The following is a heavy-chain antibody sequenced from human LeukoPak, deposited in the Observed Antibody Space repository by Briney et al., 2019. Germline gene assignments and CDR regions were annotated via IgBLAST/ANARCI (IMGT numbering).Heavy chain of an antibody. CDR1: GYSFNSYY. D-gene: IGHD3-3*01. V-gene: IGHV5-51*01. J-gene: IGHJ4*02. Sequence: GESLKISCKASGYSFNSYYIGWVRQMPGKGLEWMGMIYPGDPETRYSPTFQGHVTISLDRSITTAYLRFNNLKASDTAMYYCARGVDFWSGSPYFDFWGQGTLVTVSS. CDR3: ARGVDFWSGSPYFDF. CDR2: IYPGDPET.